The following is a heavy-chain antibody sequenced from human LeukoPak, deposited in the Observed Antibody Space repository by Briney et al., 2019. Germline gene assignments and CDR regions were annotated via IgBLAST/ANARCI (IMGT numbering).Heavy chain of an antibody. CDR1: GGSISSYY. Sequence: SETLSLTCTVSGGSISSYYWSWIRQPPGKGLEWIGYIYYSGSTNYNPSLKSRVTISVDTSKNQFSLKLSSVTAADTAVYYCARDRGGGSLDYWGQGTLVTVSS. CDR2: IYYSGST. J-gene: IGHJ4*02. D-gene: IGHD2-15*01. V-gene: IGHV4-59*12. CDR3: ARDRGGGSLDY.